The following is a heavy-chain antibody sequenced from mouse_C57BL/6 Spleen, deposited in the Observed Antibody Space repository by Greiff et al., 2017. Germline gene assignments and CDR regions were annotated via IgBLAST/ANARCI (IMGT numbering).Heavy chain of an antibody. CDR1: GYSITSGYY. CDR3: ARDRDYYGSSYYFDY. V-gene: IGHV3-6*01. D-gene: IGHD1-1*01. J-gene: IGHJ2*01. CDR2: ISYDGSN. Sequence: EVQLKESGPGLVKPSQSLSLTCSVTGYSITSGYYWNWIRQFPGNKLEWMGYISYDGSNNYNPSLKNRISITRDTSKNQFFLKLNSVTTEDTATYYCARDRDYYGSSYYFDYWGQGTTLTVSS.